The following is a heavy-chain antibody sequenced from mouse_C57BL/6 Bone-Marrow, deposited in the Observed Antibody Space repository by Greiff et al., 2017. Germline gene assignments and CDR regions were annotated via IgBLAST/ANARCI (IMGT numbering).Heavy chain of an antibody. V-gene: IGHV7-3*01. CDR3: ARYRLRRAYYYAMDY. D-gene: IGHD2-4*01. J-gene: IGHJ4*01. CDR2: IRNKANGYTT. CDR1: GFTFTDYY. Sequence: EVMLVESGGGLVQPGGSLSLSCAASGFTFTDYYMSWVRQPPGKALEWLGFIRNKANGYTTEYSASVKGRFTISRDNSQSILYLQMNALRAEDSATYYCARYRLRRAYYYAMDYWGQGTSVTVSS.